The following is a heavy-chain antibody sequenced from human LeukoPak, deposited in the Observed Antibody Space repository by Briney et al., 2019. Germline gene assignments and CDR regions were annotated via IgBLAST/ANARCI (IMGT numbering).Heavy chain of an antibody. CDR1: GFTFSNYW. CDR3: AVGANPGAFDY. J-gene: IGHJ4*02. V-gene: IGHV3-74*01. D-gene: IGHD1-26*01. Sequence: GGSLRLSCAASGFTFSNYWMHWLRQAPGKGLVWVSRINGDGSGTGYADSVKGRFTISRDNAKNTLYLQMNSLRAEDTAVYYCAVGANPGAFDYWGQGTLVTVSS. CDR2: INGDGSGT.